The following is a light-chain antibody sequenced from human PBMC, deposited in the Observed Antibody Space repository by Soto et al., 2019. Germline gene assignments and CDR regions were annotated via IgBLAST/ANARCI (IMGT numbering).Light chain of an antibody. CDR2: EVS. CDR1: SSDIGTYNY. V-gene: IGLV2-14*01. Sequence: QSVLTQPASVSGSPGQSITISCTGTSSDIGTYNYVSWYQQHPGKAPKLMIYEVSNRPSGVSNRFSGSKSGNTASLTISGLQAEDEADYYCSSYTPSRTLNVVFGGGTKLTVL. CDR3: SSYTPSRTLNVV. J-gene: IGLJ2*01.